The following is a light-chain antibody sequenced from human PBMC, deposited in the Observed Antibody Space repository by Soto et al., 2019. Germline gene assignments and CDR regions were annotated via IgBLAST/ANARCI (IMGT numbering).Light chain of an antibody. Sequence: VLTQSPGTLSLSPGERATISCRASQTISSSYLAWYQHKPGQAPRLLIYGASSRATGIPHRFSGSGSGTDVTLTISRLEPEDGGVYYCQQYGGSPPYTFGQGTRLEIK. CDR3: QQYGGSPPYT. V-gene: IGKV3-20*01. CDR1: QTISSSY. J-gene: IGKJ2*01. CDR2: GAS.